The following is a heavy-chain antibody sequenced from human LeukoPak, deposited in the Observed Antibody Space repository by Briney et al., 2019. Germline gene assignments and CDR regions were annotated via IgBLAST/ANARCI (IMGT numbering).Heavy chain of an antibody. J-gene: IGHJ4*02. CDR3: ARVGRYSNNY. V-gene: IGHV4-34*01. Sequence: SETLSLTCPVYGGSFSGYYWSWIRQPPGKGLEWIGEINHSGSTNYNPSLKSRVTISVDTSKNQFSLKLSSVTAADTAVYYCARVGRYSNNYWGQGTLVTVSS. CDR1: GGSFSGYY. CDR2: INHSGST. D-gene: IGHD4-11*01.